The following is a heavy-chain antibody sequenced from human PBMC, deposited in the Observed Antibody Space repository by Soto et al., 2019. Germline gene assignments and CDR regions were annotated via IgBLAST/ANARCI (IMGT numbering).Heavy chain of an antibody. CDR2: LRPRTGNT. CDR3: AREPNESFYFDY. Sequence: QVHLVQSGAEVKKPGASVKVSCKASGYTFTNYYIHWLRQAPGQGLEWLGILRPRTGNTGYAQRFQGRVTMTRDTCTCTVYMELTSLKSDDTAVYYCAREPNESFYFDYWGQGTQVTVSS. J-gene: IGHJ4*02. CDR1: GYTFTNYY. V-gene: IGHV1-46*01.